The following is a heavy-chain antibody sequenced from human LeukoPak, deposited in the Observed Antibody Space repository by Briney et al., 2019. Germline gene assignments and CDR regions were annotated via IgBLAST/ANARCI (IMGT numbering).Heavy chain of an antibody. CDR3: SRDFGGA. CDR2: ISSNAGST. CDR1: AFTFSNYG. J-gene: IGHJ5*02. V-gene: IGHV3-64*04. D-gene: IGHD3-10*01. Sequence: QPGGSLRLSCSASAFTFSNYGMHWVRQAPGKGLEYVSGISSNAGSTYYAASVKGRFTISRDNAKNTLYLQMNSLRAEDTAVYYCSRDFGGAWGQGTLVTVSS.